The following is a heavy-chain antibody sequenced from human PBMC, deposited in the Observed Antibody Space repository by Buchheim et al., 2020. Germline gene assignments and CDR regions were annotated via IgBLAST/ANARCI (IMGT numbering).Heavy chain of an antibody. CDR3: ARGGIAVAGTRYYFDY. D-gene: IGHD6-19*01. CDR1: GGTFSSYT. CDR2: IIPILGIA. J-gene: IGHJ4*02. V-gene: IGHV1-69*02. Sequence: QVQLVQSGAEVKKPGSSVKVSCKASGGTFSSYTISWVRQAPGQGLEWMGRIIPILGIANYAQKFQGRVTITADKSPSPASMELSSLRSEDTAVYYCARGGIAVAGTRYYFDYWGQGTL.